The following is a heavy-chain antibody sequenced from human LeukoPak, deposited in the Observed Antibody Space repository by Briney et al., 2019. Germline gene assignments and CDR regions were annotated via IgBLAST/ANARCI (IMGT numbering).Heavy chain of an antibody. Sequence: SETLSLTCSVSGDSISRDSTYWGWIRQPPGKGLEWIATGDYSGGTYYNPSLESRVAISADMSKNQISLQLTSVTGADTAVYYCAGERGEEYSSGWYKTNFFYNWGQGIRVTVSS. J-gene: IGHJ4*02. CDR3: AGERGEEYSSGWYKTNFFYN. CDR1: GDSISRDSTY. CDR2: GDYSGGT. D-gene: IGHD6-19*01. V-gene: IGHV4-39*07.